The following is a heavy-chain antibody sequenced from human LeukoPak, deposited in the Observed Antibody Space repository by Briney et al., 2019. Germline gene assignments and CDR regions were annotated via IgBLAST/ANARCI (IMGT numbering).Heavy chain of an antibody. CDR3: AKDNGPGGSGAYYGMDV. V-gene: IGHV3-30*02. D-gene: IGHD3-10*01. Sequence: PGGSLRLSCAASGFTFSSYGMHWVRQAPGKGLEGVAFIRYDGSNKYYADSVKGRFTISRDNSKNTLYLQMNSLRAEDTAVYYCAKDNGPGGSGAYYGMDVWGQGTTVTVSS. CDR1: GFTFSSYG. CDR2: IRYDGSNK. J-gene: IGHJ6*02.